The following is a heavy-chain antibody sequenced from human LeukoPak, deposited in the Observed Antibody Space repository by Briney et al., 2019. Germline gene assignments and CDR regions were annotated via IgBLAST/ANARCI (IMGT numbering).Heavy chain of an antibody. CDR3: ARVRTTVTIDY. Sequence: SQTLSLTCTVSGGSISSVGYYWSWIRQHPGKGLEWIGYIYYSGSTNYNPPLKSRVTISVDTSKNQLSLKLSSVTAADTAVYYCARVRTTVTIDYWGQGTLVTVSS. CDR2: IYYSGST. J-gene: IGHJ4*02. CDR1: GGSISSVGYY. V-gene: IGHV4-31*03. D-gene: IGHD4-17*01.